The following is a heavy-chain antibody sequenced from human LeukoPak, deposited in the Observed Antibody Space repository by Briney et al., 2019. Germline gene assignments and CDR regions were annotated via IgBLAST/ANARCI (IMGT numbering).Heavy chain of an antibody. CDR3: ARDLGGSYVKGAFDI. CDR2: IYYSGST. J-gene: IGHJ3*02. V-gene: IGHV4-39*07. CDR1: GGSISSSSYY. D-gene: IGHD1-26*01. Sequence: TSETLSLTCTVSGGSISSSSYYWGWIRQPPGKGLEWIGSIYYSGSTYYNPSLKSRVTISVDTSKNQFSLKLSSVTAADTAVYYCARDLGGSYVKGAFDIWGQGTMVTVSS.